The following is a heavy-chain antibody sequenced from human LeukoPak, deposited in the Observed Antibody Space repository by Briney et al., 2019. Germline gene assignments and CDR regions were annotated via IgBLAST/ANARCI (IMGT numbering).Heavy chain of an antibody. CDR1: GFTFSSYA. CDR2: ISGSGGST. V-gene: IGHV3-23*01. CDR3: AKDRALVRSAYFDY. D-gene: IGHD2-21*01. J-gene: IGHJ4*02. Sequence: PGRSLRPSCAASGFTFSSYAMSWVRQAPGKGLEWVSVISGSGGSTSYADSVKGRFTISRDNSKNTLYLQMNSLRVEDTAVYYCAKDRALVRSAYFDYWGQGTLVIVSS.